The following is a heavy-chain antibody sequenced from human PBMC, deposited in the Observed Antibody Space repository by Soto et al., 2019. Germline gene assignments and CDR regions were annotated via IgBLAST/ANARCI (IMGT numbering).Heavy chain of an antibody. CDR2: IKQDGSEK. D-gene: IGHD3-16*01. J-gene: IGHJ5*02. CDR3: ARGGRDAYNWFDP. CDR1: GFTFSSYW. V-gene: IGHV3-7*01. Sequence: EAQLVESGGGLVQPVGSLRVSCEVSGFTFSSYWMSWVRQAPGKGLEWVAKIKQDGSEKDYVDSVKGRFTISRDNANNSLYLHMYSLSAEDTAVYYCARGGRDAYNWFDPWGQGTLVTVSS.